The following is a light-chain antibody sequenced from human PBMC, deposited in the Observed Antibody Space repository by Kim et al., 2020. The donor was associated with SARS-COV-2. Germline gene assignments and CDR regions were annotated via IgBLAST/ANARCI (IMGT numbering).Light chain of an antibody. CDR3: QQYDNLLT. V-gene: IGKV1-33*01. CDR1: QDINNY. CDR2: DAS. Sequence: SASGGDRVTITCQASQDINNYLNWYQQKPGKAPKLLIYDASNLETGVPSRFSGSGSGTDFTFTISSLQPEDIATYYCQQYDNLLTFGGGTKVDIK. J-gene: IGKJ4*01.